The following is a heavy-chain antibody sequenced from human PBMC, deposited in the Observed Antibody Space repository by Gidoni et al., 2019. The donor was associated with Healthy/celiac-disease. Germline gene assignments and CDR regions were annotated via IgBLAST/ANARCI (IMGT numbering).Heavy chain of an antibody. CDR1: GFTFSSYS. CDR2: ISSSSSTI. J-gene: IGHJ4*02. CDR3: ARDEKAVTSAVDY. D-gene: IGHD4-17*01. Sequence: EVQLVESGGGLVQPGGSLRLSCAASGFTFSSYSMNWVRQAPGKGLEWVSYISSSSSTIYYADSVKGRFTISRDNAKNSLYLQMNSLRAEDTAVYYCARDEKAVTSAVDYWGQGTLVTVSS. V-gene: IGHV3-48*04.